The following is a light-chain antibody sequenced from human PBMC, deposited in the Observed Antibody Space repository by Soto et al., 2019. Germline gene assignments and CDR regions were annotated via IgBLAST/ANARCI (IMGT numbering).Light chain of an antibody. J-gene: IGKJ2*04. CDR3: QQDNSYPCS. V-gene: IGKV1-5*03. CDR2: KAS. Sequence: IQMTQSPSTLSASVGDRVSITCRASQTIFSWLAWYQQKPGKAPKLVIYKASSLDSGVPTRYSGSGPGRESALTISGLQPEDFASYYCQQDNSYPCSFYEGTKLDSK. CDR1: QTIFSW.